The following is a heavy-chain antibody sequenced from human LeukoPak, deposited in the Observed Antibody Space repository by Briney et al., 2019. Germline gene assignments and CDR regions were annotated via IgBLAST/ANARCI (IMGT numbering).Heavy chain of an antibody. CDR2: IYSGGST. CDR3: ARARIRYSGCYGGAFDI. V-gene: IGHV3-53*01. CDR1: GFTVSSNY. Sequence: GGSLRLSCAASGFTVSSNYMSWVRQAPGKGLEWVSVIYSGGSTYYADSVKGRFTISRDNSKNTLYLQMNSLRAEDTAVYYCARARIRYSGCYGGAFDIWGQGTMVTVSS. J-gene: IGHJ3*02. D-gene: IGHD1-26*01.